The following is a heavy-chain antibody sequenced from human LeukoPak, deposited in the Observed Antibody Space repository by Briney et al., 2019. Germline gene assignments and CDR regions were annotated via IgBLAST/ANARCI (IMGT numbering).Heavy chain of an antibody. D-gene: IGHD6-13*01. V-gene: IGHV3-23*01. CDR3: TKGAPTLAAGPDY. Sequence: GGSPRLSCEASGFTFDTYAMHWIRQAPEKGLQWVAGISSSGESTFYADSVKGRFTISRDNSKNTLYLQMNSLWAEDSAVYYCTKGAPTLAAGPDYWGQGTLVAVSS. J-gene: IGHJ4*02. CDR1: GFTFDTYA. CDR2: ISSSGEST.